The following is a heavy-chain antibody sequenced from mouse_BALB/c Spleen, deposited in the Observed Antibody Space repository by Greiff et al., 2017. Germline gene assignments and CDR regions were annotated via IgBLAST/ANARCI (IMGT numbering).Heavy chain of an antibody. CDR1: GFNIKDYY. CDR2: IDPANGNT. CDR3: ARFEGY. V-gene: IGHV14-1*02. Sequence: EVQVVESGAELVRPGALVKLSCKASGFNIKDYYMHWVKQRPEQGLEWIGRIDPANGNTKYDPKFQGKATITADTSSNTAYLQLSSLTSEDTAVYYCARFEGYWGQGTTLTVSS. J-gene: IGHJ2*01.